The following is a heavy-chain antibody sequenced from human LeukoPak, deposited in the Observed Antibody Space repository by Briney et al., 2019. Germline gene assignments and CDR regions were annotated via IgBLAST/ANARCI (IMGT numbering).Heavy chain of an antibody. CDR1: GYTLTELS. CDR2: FDPEDGET. J-gene: IGHJ1*01. V-gene: IGHV1-24*01. D-gene: IGHD3-22*01. Sequence: ASVTVSCKVSGYTLTELSMHWVRQAPGKGLEWMGGFDPEDGETIYAQKFQGRVTMTEDTSTDTAYMELSSPRSEDTAVYYCATGIHDSSGYRAEYFQHWGQGTLVTVSS. CDR3: ATGIHDSSGYRAEYFQH.